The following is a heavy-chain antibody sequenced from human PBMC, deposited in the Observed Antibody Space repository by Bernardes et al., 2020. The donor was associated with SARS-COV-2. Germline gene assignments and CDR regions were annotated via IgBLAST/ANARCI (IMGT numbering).Heavy chain of an antibody. J-gene: IGHJ4*02. CDR3: ARTVAAPADY. CDR1: GFTFSDFW. D-gene: IGHD6-13*01. CDR2: INDDGSVK. V-gene: IGHV3-7*03. Sequence: GWSLLLSCAASGFTFSDFWMAWVRQAPGQGLEWVANINDDGSVKYYADSVKGRFTISRDNAKNSLYLQMNSLRGEDTAVYYCARTVAAPADYWGQGTLVTVSS.